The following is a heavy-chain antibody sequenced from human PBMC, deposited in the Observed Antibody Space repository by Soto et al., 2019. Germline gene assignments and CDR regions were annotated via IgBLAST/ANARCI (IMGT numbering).Heavy chain of an antibody. CDR3: AAGGGLPRYY. V-gene: IGHV4-30-2*01. Sequence: QLQLQESGSGLVKPSQTLSLTCAVSGGSISSGEYSWSWIRQPPGKGLEWIGYIYHSGSTYYNPSLKSRVTISVDRSKNQFSLKLSSVTAADTAVYYCAAGGGLPRYYWGQGTLVTVSS. CDR2: IYHSGST. J-gene: IGHJ4*02. CDR1: GGSISSGEYS. D-gene: IGHD2-15*01.